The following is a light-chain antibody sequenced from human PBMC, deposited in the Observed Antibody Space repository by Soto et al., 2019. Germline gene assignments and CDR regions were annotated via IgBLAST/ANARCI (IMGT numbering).Light chain of an antibody. Sequence: QSVLTQPASVSGSPGQSITISCTGTSSDVGGYNYVSWYQQHPGKAPKLMIYDVSNRPSGVSNRFSGSKSGNTASLTISGLQAEDEADYYCSSYTSRSIPYGFGTGTKVTVL. CDR3: SSYTSRSIPYG. CDR1: SSDVGGYNY. V-gene: IGLV2-14*01. J-gene: IGLJ1*01. CDR2: DVS.